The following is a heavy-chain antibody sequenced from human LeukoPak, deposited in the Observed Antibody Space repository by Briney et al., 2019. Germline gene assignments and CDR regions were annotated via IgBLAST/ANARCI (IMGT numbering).Heavy chain of an antibody. V-gene: IGHV6-1*01. Sequence: KASQTLSLTCAISGDSVSSNSVTWNWIRQPPSRGLEWLGRTYYRSTWYNDYAVSVRGRITVNPDTSKNQFSLHLNSVTPEDTAVYYCARRLTQYDCFDPWGQGILVTVSS. CDR1: GDSVSSNSVT. D-gene: IGHD2-2*01. CDR2: TYYRSTWYN. J-gene: IGHJ5*02. CDR3: ARRLTQYDCFDP.